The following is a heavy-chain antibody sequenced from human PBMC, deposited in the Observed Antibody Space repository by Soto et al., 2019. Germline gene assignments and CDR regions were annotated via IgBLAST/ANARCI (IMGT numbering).Heavy chain of an antibody. CDR3: ARSHRDNWGSPDYFDY. D-gene: IGHD7-27*01. CDR1: GGSISSGGYY. V-gene: IGHV4-31*03. Sequence: QVQLQESGPGLVKPSQTLSLTCTVSGGSISSGGYYWSWIRQHPGKGLEWIGYIYYNGDTYSNPSLKSRVCISIDTSKNQFSLRLTSVTAADTAVYYCARSHRDNWGSPDYFDYWGQGTLVTVSS. J-gene: IGHJ4*02. CDR2: IYYNGDT.